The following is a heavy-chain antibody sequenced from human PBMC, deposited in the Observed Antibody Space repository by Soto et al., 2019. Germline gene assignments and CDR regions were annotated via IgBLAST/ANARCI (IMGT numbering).Heavy chain of an antibody. CDR2: TSYDGKS. V-gene: IGHV4-38-2*02. CDR1: GYLINSGYS. D-gene: IGHD3-22*01. J-gene: IGHJ4*01. CDR3: ARDLSSGYETFYFVY. Sequence: SETLSLTCKVSGYLINSGYSWGWIRQSPGKGLECIGSTSYDGKSYYKPSLKSRVVMSVDLANNQFSLRLRSVTAADTAVYYCARDLSSGYETFYFVYWGQGTLVTVSS.